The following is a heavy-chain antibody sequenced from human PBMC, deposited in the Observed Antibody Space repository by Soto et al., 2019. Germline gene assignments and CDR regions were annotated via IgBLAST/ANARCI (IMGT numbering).Heavy chain of an antibody. J-gene: IGHJ4*02. Sequence: SGGSLRLSCAASGFTISSNAMYWVRQAPGKGLEWVSGISDRGDTTHYADSVKGRFTISRDTSKHTLYLQLNTLRADDTAVYYCAKDKPGTTSFDYWGQGTLVTVSS. V-gene: IGHV3-23*01. D-gene: IGHD1-1*01. CDR3: AKDKPGTTSFDY. CDR2: ISDRGDTT. CDR1: GFTISSNA.